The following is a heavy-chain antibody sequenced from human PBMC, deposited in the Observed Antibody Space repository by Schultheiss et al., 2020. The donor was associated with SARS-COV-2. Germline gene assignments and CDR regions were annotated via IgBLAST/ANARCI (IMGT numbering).Heavy chain of an antibody. V-gene: IGHV4-61*01. CDR3: ARVGYCIRSSCVFSNYYGLDV. CDR2: IYYSGST. J-gene: IGHJ6*02. CDR1: GGSVSSGSYY. D-gene: IGHD2-2*01. Sequence: SETLSLTCTVSGGSVSSGSYYWSWIRQPPGKGLEWIGYIYYSGSTYYNPSLKSRVTISVDTSKNQFSLKVSSVTAADTAVYYCARVGYCIRSSCVFSNYYGLDVWGQGTTVTVSS.